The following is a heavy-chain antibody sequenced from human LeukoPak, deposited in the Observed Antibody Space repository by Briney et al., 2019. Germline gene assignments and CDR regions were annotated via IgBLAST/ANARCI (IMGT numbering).Heavy chain of an antibody. D-gene: IGHD6-13*01. CDR1: GGTFSSYA. CDR3: AREGIAAAGDYCYGMEV. Sequence: KVSCKASGGTFSSYAISWVRQAPGQGLEWMGGIIPIFGTANYAQKFQGRFTITADESTSPASLELRSIRPEDTAVYYCAREGIAAAGDYCYGMEVWGQGTTVTVSS. J-gene: IGHJ6*02. CDR2: IIPIFGTA. V-gene: IGHV1-69*01.